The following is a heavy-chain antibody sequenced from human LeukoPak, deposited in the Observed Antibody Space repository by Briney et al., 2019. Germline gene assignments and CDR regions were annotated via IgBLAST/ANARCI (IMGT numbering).Heavy chain of an antibody. D-gene: IGHD1-26*01. CDR3: ARDRSRAYRLFDY. CDR1: GYSISSGYY. V-gene: IGHV4-38-2*02. J-gene: IGHJ4*02. CDR2: IYHSGST. Sequence: SETLSLTCTVSGYSISSGYYWGWIRQPPGKGLEWIGSIYHSGSTYYNPSLKSRVTISVDTSKNQFSLKLSSVTAADTAVYHCARDRSRAYRLFDYWGQGTLVTVSS.